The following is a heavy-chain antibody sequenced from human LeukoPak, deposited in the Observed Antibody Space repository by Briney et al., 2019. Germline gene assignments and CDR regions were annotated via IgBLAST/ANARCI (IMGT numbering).Heavy chain of an antibody. CDR3: AKARAAYYYGSGPSYFDY. D-gene: IGHD3-10*01. V-gene: IGHV3-30*18. CDR2: ISYDGDNK. CDR1: GFTFSSYA. J-gene: IGHJ4*02. Sequence: GGSLRLSCAASGFTFSSYAMSWVRQAPGKGLEWVAVISYDGDNKYYADSVKGRFTISRDNSKNTLFLQMNSLRAEDTAVYYCAKARAAYYYGSGPSYFDYWGQGTLVTVSS.